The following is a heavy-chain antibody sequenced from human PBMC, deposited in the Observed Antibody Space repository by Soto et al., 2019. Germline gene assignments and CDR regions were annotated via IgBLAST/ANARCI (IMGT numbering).Heavy chain of an antibody. Sequence: GGSLRLSCAASGFTFSNAWMNWVRQAPGKGLEWVGRIKSKTDGGTTDYAAPVKGRFTISRDDSKNTLYLQMNSLKTEDTAVYYCTTDHSGYYYYYYGMDVWGQGTTVTVSS. CDR2: IKSKTDGGTT. CDR3: TTDHSGYYYYYYGMDV. J-gene: IGHJ6*02. CDR1: GFTFSNAW. V-gene: IGHV3-15*07. D-gene: IGHD3-22*01.